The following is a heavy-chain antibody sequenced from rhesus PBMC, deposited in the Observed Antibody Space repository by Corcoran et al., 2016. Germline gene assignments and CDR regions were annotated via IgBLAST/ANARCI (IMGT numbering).Heavy chain of an antibody. CDR3: ARDYGSSYVYAY. CDR1: GGSISSNY. CDR2: IYGSGSTH. V-gene: IGHV4S11*01. Sequence: QVQLQESGPGLVKPLETLSLTCAVSGGSISSNYWSWIRQPPGKGLEWIGYIYGSGSTHHSNPSLKSRVTLSVDTSKNQFSLKLSSVTAADTAVYYCARDYGSSYVYAYWGQGVLVTVSS. J-gene: IGHJ4*01. D-gene: IGHD4-29*01.